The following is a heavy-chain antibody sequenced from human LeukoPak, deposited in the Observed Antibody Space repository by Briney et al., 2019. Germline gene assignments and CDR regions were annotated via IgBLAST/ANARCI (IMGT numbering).Heavy chain of an antibody. D-gene: IGHD6-6*01. CDR1: GGTFSSYA. Sequence: GASVKVSCKASGGTFSSYAISWVRQAPGQGLEWMGRIIPIFGIASYAQKFQGRVTITADKSTSTAYMELSSLRSEDTAVYYCAKAIAARPGNWFDPWGQGTLVTVSS. J-gene: IGHJ5*02. V-gene: IGHV1-69*04. CDR2: IIPIFGIA. CDR3: AKAIAARPGNWFDP.